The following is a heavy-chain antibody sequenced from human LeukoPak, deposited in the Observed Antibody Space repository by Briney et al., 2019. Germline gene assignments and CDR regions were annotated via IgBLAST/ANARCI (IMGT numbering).Heavy chain of an antibody. Sequence: LRLSCAASGFTFSSDWMHWIRQHPGKGLEWIGYIYYSGSTYYNPSLKSRVTISVDTSKNQFSLKLSSVTAADTAVYYCARSEMATNAVDYWGQGTLVTVSS. D-gene: IGHD5-24*01. CDR1: GFTFSSDW. CDR2: IYYSGST. CDR3: ARSEMATNAVDY. V-gene: IGHV4-31*02. J-gene: IGHJ4*02.